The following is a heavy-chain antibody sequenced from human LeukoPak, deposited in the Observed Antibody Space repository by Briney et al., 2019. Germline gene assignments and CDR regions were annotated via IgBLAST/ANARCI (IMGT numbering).Heavy chain of an antibody. J-gene: IGHJ4*02. V-gene: IGHV1-2*02. CDR3: ARAFGYSSGWPFDY. CDR1: GYTFTGYY. CDR2: INPNSGGT. Sequence: ASVKVSCKASGYTFTGYYMHWVRQAPGQGLEWMGWINPNSGGTNYAQKFQGRVTMTRDTSISTAYMELSRLRSDDTAVYYCARAFGYSSGWPFDYWAQGTLVTVSS. D-gene: IGHD6-19*01.